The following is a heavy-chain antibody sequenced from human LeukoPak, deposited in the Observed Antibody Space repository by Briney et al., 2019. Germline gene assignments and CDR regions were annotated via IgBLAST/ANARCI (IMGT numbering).Heavy chain of an antibody. Sequence: GGSLRLSCAASGFSFSNYGLNWVRQAPGKGLERVSYISSSSTTINYADSVKGRFTISRDNAKNSLYVQMSSLRAEDTAVYYCARVRCTSTSCFRDYWGQGTLVTVSS. CDR1: GFSFSNYG. CDR3: ARVRCTSTSCFRDY. J-gene: IGHJ4*02. V-gene: IGHV3-48*01. CDR2: ISSSSTTI. D-gene: IGHD2-2*01.